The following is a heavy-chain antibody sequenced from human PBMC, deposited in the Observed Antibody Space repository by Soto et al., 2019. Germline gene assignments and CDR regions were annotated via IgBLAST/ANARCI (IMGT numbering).Heavy chain of an antibody. Sequence: QVQLVQSGAEVRKPGASVTVSCRSSGDSFNDYYIHWVRQAPGQGFEWMGWINPNGGVTKYAQKFQGWVSMTRDTSIRTVYMQLSRLRSDGTAGYYCARESGGATATLDYYYFYMDVWGTGTTVTVSS. CDR1: GDSFNDYY. CDR2: INPNGGVT. V-gene: IGHV1-2*04. CDR3: ARESGGATATLDYYYFYMDV. D-gene: IGHD5-12*01. J-gene: IGHJ6*03.